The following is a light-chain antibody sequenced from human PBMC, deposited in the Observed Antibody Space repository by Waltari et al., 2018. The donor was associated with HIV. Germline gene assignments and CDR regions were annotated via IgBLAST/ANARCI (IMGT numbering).Light chain of an antibody. V-gene: IGLV2-11*01. CDR1: SSDVGGYDS. CDR3: CSYAGTDTYVL. J-gene: IGLJ3*02. CDR2: EVI. Sequence: QSALTQPRSVSGSPGQSVPISCTGPSSDVGGYDSVSWYLQHPGKVPKLIIYEVIKRPSGVPDRFSDSKWGNTASLTISVLQTEDDADYFCCSYAGTDTYVLFGGGTRLTVL.